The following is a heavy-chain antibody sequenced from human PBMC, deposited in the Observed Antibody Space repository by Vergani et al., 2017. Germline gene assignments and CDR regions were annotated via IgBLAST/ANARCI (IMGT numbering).Heavy chain of an antibody. CDR1: GYTFTSYA. J-gene: IGHJ3*02. D-gene: IGHD4-17*01. V-gene: IGHV1-3*01. CDR3: ASGITVTTDYAFDI. CDR2: INAANGNT. Sequence: QVQLVQSGAEVKKPGASVKVSCKASGYTFTSYAMHWVRQAPGQRLEWMGWINAANGNTKYSQKFQGRVTITRYTSASTAYMELSSLRSEDTAVYYCASGITVTTDYAFDIWGQGTMVTVSS.